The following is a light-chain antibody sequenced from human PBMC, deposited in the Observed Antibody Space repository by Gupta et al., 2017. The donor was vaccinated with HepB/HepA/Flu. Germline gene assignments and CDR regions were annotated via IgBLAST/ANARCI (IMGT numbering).Light chain of an antibody. CDR2: AAS. CDR1: QSISCY. J-gene: IGKJ1*01. Sequence: DIQMTQSPSSLSASVGDRVTITCRASQSISCYLNWYQQKPGKAPKLLIYAASSLQSGVPSRFSGSGYGTDFTLTISSRQPEDFATYYCQQSDSTRSWTFGQWTKVEIK. CDR3: QQSDSTRSWT. V-gene: IGKV1-39*01.